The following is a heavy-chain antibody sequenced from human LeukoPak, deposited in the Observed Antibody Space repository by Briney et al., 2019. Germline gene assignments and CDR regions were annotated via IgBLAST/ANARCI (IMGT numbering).Heavy chain of an antibody. Sequence: QPGGSLRLPCAASGFALSSHWMTWVRQVPGRGPEWVANVNRDGSETYYQDSVKGRFTISKDNAKNSLYLQMNSLRAEDTALYHCARNNGMDVWGQGTTVIVSS. J-gene: IGHJ6*02. V-gene: IGHV3-7*03. CDR1: GFALSSHW. CDR3: ARNNGMDV. CDR2: VNRDGSET.